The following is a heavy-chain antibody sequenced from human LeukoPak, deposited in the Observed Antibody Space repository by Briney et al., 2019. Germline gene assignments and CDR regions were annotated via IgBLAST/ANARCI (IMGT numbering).Heavy chain of an antibody. V-gene: IGHV3-30-3*01. Sequence: GRSLRLSCAASGFTFSSYAMHWVRQAPGKGLEWVAVISYDGSNKYYADSVKGRFTISRDNSKNTLYLQMNSLRAEDTAVYYCARDGVLYYDILTGYSGYYYYGMDVWGKGTTVTVSS. D-gene: IGHD3-9*01. J-gene: IGHJ6*04. CDR2: ISYDGSNK. CDR1: GFTFSSYA. CDR3: ARDGVLYYDILTGYSGYYYYGMDV.